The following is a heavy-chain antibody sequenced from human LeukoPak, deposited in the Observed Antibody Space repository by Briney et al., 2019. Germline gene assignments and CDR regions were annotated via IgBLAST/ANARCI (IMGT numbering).Heavy chain of an antibody. J-gene: IGHJ4*02. CDR2: IRGKSYGETT. V-gene: IGHV3-49*03. CDR3: ARLYSSGWYVGRHDY. D-gene: IGHD6-19*01. CDR1: GFTFVNYA. Sequence: GGSLRLSCTASGFTFVNYAMSWFRQAPGKGLEWVGFIRGKSYGETTEYAASVKDRFSISRDDSKSVAYLQMNNLKIEDTAVYYCARLYSSGWYVGRHDYWGQGTLVTVSS.